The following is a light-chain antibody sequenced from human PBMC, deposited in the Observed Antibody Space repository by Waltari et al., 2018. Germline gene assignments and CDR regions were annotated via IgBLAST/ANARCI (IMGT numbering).Light chain of an antibody. CDR3: QVWHTTSAVV. CDR1: NIGEQS. V-gene: IGLV3-21*02. J-gene: IGLJ2*01. Sequence: SYVLSQPPSVSVAPGQTARITCGGNNIGEQSVHWYQQKPGQAPGLVVYDDTDRPPGIPERFSGSNSGNTATLTITRVAAGDEADYFCQVWHTTSAVVFGGGTKLTVL. CDR2: DDT.